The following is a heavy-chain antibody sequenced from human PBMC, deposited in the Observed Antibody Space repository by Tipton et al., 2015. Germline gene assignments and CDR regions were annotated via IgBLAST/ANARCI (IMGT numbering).Heavy chain of an antibody. CDR3: AKDRYCGGGTCYYSYFDY. J-gene: IGHJ4*02. D-gene: IGHD2-15*01. Sequence: SLRLSCAASGFSFSSYAMSWVRQAPGKGLEWVSSISGSGENTYYADSVKGRFTISRDNANNSLYLQMNSLRAEDTAVYYCAKDRYCGGGTCYYSYFDYWGQGTLVTVSS. CDR2: ISGSGENT. CDR1: GFSFSSYA. V-gene: IGHV3-23*01.